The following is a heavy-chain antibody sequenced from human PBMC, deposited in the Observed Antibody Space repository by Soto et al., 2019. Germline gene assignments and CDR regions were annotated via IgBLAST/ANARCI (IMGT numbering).Heavy chain of an antibody. CDR1: DESFSGYY. J-gene: IGHJ6*02. V-gene: IGHV3-53*01. CDR3: ARVRYGMDV. CDR2: IYSGGST. Sequence: GTLSLTCAVDDESFSGYYWSWVRQAPGKGLEWVSVIYSGGSTYYADSVKGRFTISRDNSKNTLYRQMISLRAEDTAVYYCARVRYGMDVWGQGTTVTVSS.